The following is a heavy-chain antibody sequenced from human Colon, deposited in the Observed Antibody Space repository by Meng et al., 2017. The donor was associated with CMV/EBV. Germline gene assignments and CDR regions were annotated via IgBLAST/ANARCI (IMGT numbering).Heavy chain of an antibody. CDR1: GGSISSSNW. Sequence: SETLSLTCVVSGGSISSSNWWTWVRQPPGKGLEWIGEIYHIGTTNYNPSLKIRVTISIDKSKNQFSLWLNSVTAADTAVYYCAREGRLVDGYCNTTSCLPINWFDPWGQGTLVTVSS. CDR3: AREGRLVDGYCNTTSCLPINWFDP. V-gene: IGHV4/OR15-8*02. CDR2: IYHIGTT. D-gene: IGHD2-2*03. J-gene: IGHJ5*02.